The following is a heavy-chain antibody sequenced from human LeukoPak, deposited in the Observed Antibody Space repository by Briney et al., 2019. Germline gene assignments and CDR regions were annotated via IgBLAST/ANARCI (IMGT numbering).Heavy chain of an antibody. CDR1: GFTFSNYA. CDR2: ISGNGDTT. J-gene: IGHJ3*01. V-gene: IGHV3-23*01. D-gene: IGHD3-3*01. Sequence: GGSLRLSCAGSGFTFSNYAMSWVRQAPGKGLEWVSVISGNGDTTYYADSVKGRFTISRDNAKNTLYLQMNSLRAEDTAIYSCAKDYRGSGYFFDVWGQGTMVAVSS. CDR3: AKDYRGSGYFFDV.